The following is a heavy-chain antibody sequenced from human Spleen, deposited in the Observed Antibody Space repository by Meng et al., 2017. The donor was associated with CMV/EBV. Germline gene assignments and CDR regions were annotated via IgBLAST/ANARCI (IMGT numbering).Heavy chain of an antibody. J-gene: IGHJ6*02. CDR2: INSNSGGT. D-gene: IGHD3-3*01. CDR3: ARGDFLPFLLPQSYYGMDV. CDR1: GYTFTGFY. Sequence: ASVKVSCKASGYTFTGFYMHWVRQAPGQGLEWRGWINSNSGGTNYAQKFQGRVTMTRDTSINTAYMELSRLRSDDTAVYSCARGDFLPFLLPQSYYGMDVWGQGTTVTVSS. V-gene: IGHV1-2*02.